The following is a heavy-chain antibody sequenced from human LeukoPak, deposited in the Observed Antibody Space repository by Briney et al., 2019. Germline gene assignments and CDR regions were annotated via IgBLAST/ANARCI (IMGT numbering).Heavy chain of an antibody. CDR1: GGSISSYF. CDR2: ISNSGST. Sequence: PSETLSLTCTVSGGSISSYFWSWIRQPPGKGLEWIGYISNSGSTNYNPSLKSRVTISVDTSKNQFSLKLSSVTAADTAVYYCARGRNDFWSGYHAFDIWGQGTMVTVSS. V-gene: IGHV4-59*01. CDR3: ARGRNDFWSGYHAFDI. D-gene: IGHD3-3*01. J-gene: IGHJ3*02.